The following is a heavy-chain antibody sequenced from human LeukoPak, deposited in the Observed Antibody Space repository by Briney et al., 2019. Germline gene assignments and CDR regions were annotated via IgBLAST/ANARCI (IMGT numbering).Heavy chain of an antibody. CDR2: INHSGST. J-gene: IGHJ4*02. CDR3: ARMGYYYDSSGYYHDFDY. D-gene: IGHD3-22*01. CDR1: GGSFSGYY. V-gene: IGHV4-34*01. Sequence: PSETLSLTCAVYGGSFSGYYWSWIRQPPGKGLEWIGEINHSGSTNYNPSLKSRVTISVDTSKNQFSLKLSSVTAADTAVYYCARMGYYYDSSGYYHDFDYWGQGTLVTVSS.